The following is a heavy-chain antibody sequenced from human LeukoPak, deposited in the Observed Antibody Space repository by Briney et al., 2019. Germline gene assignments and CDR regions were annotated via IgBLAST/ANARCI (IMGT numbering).Heavy chain of an antibody. CDR1: GFTVITND. D-gene: IGHD1-14*01. Sequence: WGSLRLSCAASGFTVITNDMTWVRQAPGKGLELVSVLYSDGNTKYADSVQGRLTISRDNSKNTLYLEMNSLSPDDTAVYYCARGVEPLAANTLAYWGQGTLVSVSS. V-gene: IGHV3-53*01. J-gene: IGHJ4*02. CDR2: LYSDGNT. CDR3: ARGVEPLAANTLAY.